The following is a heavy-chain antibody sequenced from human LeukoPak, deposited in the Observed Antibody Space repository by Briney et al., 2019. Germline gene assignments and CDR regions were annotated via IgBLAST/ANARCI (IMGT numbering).Heavy chain of an antibody. D-gene: IGHD3-22*01. Sequence: SETLSLTCTVSGGSMSSYYWTWMRQPPGKGLEWIGYIFYSGSTNHNPSLKSRVTISLDTPKNQFSLKLSSVTAADTAVYYCATSALNYYDGSASYFDYWGQGTLVTVSS. CDR2: IFYSGST. J-gene: IGHJ4*02. CDR1: GGSMSSYY. CDR3: ATSALNYYDGSASYFDY. V-gene: IGHV4-59*08.